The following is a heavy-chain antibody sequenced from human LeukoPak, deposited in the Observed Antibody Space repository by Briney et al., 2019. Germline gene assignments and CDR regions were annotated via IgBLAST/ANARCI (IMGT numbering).Heavy chain of an antibody. CDR1: GGSISSSSAY. J-gene: IGHJ4*02. V-gene: IGHV4-39*01. CDR3: VSPRGFSYGYFDY. CDR2: IYYSKNT. D-gene: IGHD5-18*01. Sequence: SETLSLTCTVSGGSISSSSAYWGWIRQPPGKGLEWIGSIYYSKNTYYNPSLKSRVTISADTSKNQFSLTLGSVSATDTAVYYCVSPRGFSYGYFDYRGQGTLVTVSS.